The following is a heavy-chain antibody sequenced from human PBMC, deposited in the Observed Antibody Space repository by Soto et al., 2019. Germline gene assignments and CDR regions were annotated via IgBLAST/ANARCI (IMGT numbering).Heavy chain of an antibody. D-gene: IGHD7-27*01. J-gene: IGHJ2*01. V-gene: IGHV4-39*01. CDR1: GGSISSSSYY. CDR3: ARQKSGDWDFDL. Sequence: PSETLSLTCTVSGGSISSSSYYWGWIRQPPGKGLEWIGSIYYSGSTYYNPSLESRVTISVDTSKNQFSLKLSSVTAADTAVYFCARQKSGDWDFDLWGRGTLVTVSS. CDR2: IYYSGST.